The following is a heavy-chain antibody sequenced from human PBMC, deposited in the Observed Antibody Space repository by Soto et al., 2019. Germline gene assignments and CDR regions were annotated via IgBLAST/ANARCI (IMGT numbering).Heavy chain of an antibody. CDR3: VRTARQGAVAPHWFDR. V-gene: IGHV4-30-4*01. Sequence: SETLSLTCTVSGASIRSTDYYWSWIRQAPGKGLEWIGYVYYTGSTYYNPSLMSRLTISVDTSKNQFSLKLTSVTAAETAVYYCVRTARQGAVAPHWFDRWGQGTQVTVSS. CDR2: VYYTGST. J-gene: IGHJ5*02. CDR1: GASIRSTDYY. D-gene: IGHD2-21*02.